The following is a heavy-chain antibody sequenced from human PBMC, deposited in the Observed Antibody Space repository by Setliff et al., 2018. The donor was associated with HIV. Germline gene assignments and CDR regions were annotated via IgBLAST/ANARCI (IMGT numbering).Heavy chain of an antibody. CDR1: GFSLSTSGVG. CDR2: IYWDDDK. J-gene: IGHJ4*02. Sequence: SGPTLEPTQTLTLTCTFSGFSLSTSGVGVGWIRQPPGKALEWLALIYWDDDKRYSPSLKSRLTITKDTSKNQVVLTMTNMDPVGTATYYCAHRQGGSGYRSRYLDYWGQGTLVTVSS. V-gene: IGHV2-5*02. D-gene: IGHD3-22*01. CDR3: AHRQGGSGYRSRYLDY.